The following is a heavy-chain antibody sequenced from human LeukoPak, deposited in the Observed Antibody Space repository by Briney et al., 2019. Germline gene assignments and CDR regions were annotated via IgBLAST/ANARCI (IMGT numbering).Heavy chain of an antibody. Sequence: GGSLRLSCAASGFTFSSYSMNWVRQAPGKGLGWVSSISSSSSYIYYADSVKGRSTISRDNAKNSLYLQMNSLRAEGTAVYYCARVGLGYCSSTSCYGFDPWGQGTLVTVSS. CDR2: ISSSSSYI. V-gene: IGHV3-21*01. CDR3: ARVGLGYCSSTSCYGFDP. J-gene: IGHJ5*02. D-gene: IGHD2-2*01. CDR1: GFTFSSYS.